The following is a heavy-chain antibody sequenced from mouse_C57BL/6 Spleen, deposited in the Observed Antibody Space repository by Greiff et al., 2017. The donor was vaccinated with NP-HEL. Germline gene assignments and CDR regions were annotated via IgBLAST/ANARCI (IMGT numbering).Heavy chain of an antibody. J-gene: IGHJ3*01. CDR1: GYAFTNYL. CDR3: ARSGGGYAWFAY. Sequence: VKLMESGAELVRPGTSVKVSCKASGYAFTNYLIEWVKQRPGQGLEWIGVINPGSGGTNYNEKFKSKATLTVDKPSSTAYMQLSSLTSEDSAVYYCARSGGGYAWFAYWGQGTLVTVSA. V-gene: IGHV1-54*01. CDR2: INPGSGGT. D-gene: IGHD2-2*01.